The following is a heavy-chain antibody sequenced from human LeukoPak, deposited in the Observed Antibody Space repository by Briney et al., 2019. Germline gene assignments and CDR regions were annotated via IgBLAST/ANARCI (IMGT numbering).Heavy chain of an antibody. D-gene: IGHD4-17*01. CDR1: GGSISSSNW. V-gene: IGHV4-4*02. J-gene: IGHJ4*02. CDR2: IYHSGST. Sequence: PSETLSLTCAVSGGSISSSNWWSWVRQPPGKGLEWIGEIYHSGSTNYNPSLKSRVTISVDTSKNQFSLKLSSVTAADTAVYYCARHRVRLRNRTLDYWGQGTLVTVSS. CDR3: ARHRVRLRNRTLDY.